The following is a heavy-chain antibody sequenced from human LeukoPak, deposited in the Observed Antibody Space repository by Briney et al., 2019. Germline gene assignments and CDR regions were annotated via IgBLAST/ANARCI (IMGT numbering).Heavy chain of an antibody. D-gene: IGHD3-3*01. CDR2: ISYDGSNK. CDR1: GFTFSSHA. V-gene: IGHV3-30-3*01. Sequence: PGRSLRLSCAASGFTFSSHAMHWVRQAPGKGLEWVAVISYDGSNKYYADSVKGRFTISRDNSKNTLYLQMNSLRAEDTAVYYCAKDSSASITIFGVVTSFDYWGQGTLVTVSS. J-gene: IGHJ4*02. CDR3: AKDSSASITIFGVVTSFDY.